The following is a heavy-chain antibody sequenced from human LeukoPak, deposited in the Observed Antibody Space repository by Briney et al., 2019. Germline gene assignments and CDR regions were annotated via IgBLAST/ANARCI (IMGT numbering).Heavy chain of an antibody. CDR3: ASGSDYYYYMDV. V-gene: IGHV4-4*07. D-gene: IGHD3-10*01. CDR1: GGSISSYY. Sequence: SETLSLTCTVSGGSISSYYWSWIRRPAGKGLEWIGRIYTSGSTNYNPSLKSRVTMSVDTSKNQFSLKLSSVTAADTAVYYCASGSDYYYYMDVWGKGTTVTVSS. CDR2: IYTSGST. J-gene: IGHJ6*03.